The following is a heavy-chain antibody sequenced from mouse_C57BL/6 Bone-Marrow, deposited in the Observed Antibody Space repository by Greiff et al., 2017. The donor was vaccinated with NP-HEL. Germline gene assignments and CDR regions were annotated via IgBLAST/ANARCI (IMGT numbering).Heavy chain of an antibody. D-gene: IGHD3-3*01. CDR2: ISYDGSN. V-gene: IGHV3-6*01. J-gene: IGHJ3*01. Sequence: EVQLQESGPGLVKPSQSLSLTCSVTGYSITSGYYWNWIRQFPGNKLEWMGYISYDGSNNYNPSLKNRISITRDTSKNQFFLKLNSVTTEDTATYYCAREGTWGQGTLVTVSA. CDR1: GYSITSGYY. CDR3: AREGT.